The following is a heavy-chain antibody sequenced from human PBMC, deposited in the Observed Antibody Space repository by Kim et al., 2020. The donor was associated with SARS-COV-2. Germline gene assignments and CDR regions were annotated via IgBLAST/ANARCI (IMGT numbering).Heavy chain of an antibody. D-gene: IGHD3-22*01. CDR3: ARGNAYSGLL. CDR2: IYDSGST. V-gene: IGHV4-31*02. CDR1: GGSIGSSPYY. J-gene: IGHJ4*02. Sequence: SETLSLTCNVSGGSIGSSPYYWTWIRHYPGKGLEWIGYIYDSGSTSYSPSLKSRVTLSIDTSENRFSLKLRSVTAADTTIYYCARGNAYSGLLWGQGTLVTVSS.